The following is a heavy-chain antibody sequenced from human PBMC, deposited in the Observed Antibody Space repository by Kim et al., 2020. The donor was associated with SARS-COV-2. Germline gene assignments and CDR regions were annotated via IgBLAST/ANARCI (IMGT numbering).Heavy chain of an antibody. D-gene: IGHD3-3*01. Sequence: ASVKVSCKASGYTFTSYAMHWVRQAPGQRLEWMGWINGGNGDTKFSQKFQGRVTLTRDTSASTVYMQLSSLRSEDTAVYYCARDLLRMMDVWGQGTTVTVSS. V-gene: IGHV1-3*01. CDR1: GYTFTSYA. J-gene: IGHJ6*02. CDR3: ARDLLRMMDV. CDR2: INGGNGDT.